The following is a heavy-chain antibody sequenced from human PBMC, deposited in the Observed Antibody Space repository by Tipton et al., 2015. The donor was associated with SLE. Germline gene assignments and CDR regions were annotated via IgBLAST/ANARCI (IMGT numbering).Heavy chain of an antibody. V-gene: IGHV4-34*01. Sequence: LSLTCAVYGGSFSGYYWSWIRQPPGKGLEWIGEVNHSGSTNYNPSLKSRVTISVDTSKNRFSLKLSSVTAADTAVYYCARGYSSSGLGYWGQGTLVTVSS. CDR3: ARGYSSSGLGY. J-gene: IGHJ4*02. CDR1: GGSFSGYY. D-gene: IGHD6-13*01. CDR2: VNHSGST.